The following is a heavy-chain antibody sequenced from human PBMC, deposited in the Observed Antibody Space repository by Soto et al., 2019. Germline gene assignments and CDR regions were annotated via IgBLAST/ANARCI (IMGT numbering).Heavy chain of an antibody. CDR2: INHSGST. J-gene: IGHJ3*02. Sequence: SETLSLTCAVYGGSFSGYYWSWIRQPPGKGLEWIGEINHSGSTNYNPSLKSRVTISVDTSKNQFSLKLSSVTAADAAVYYCARGWDYGGNSDAFDIWVQGTMVTVSS. CDR1: GGSFSGYY. CDR3: ARGWDYGGNSDAFDI. D-gene: IGHD4-17*01. V-gene: IGHV4-34*01.